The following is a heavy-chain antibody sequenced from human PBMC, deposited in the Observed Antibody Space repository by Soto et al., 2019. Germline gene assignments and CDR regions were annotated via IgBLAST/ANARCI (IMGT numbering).Heavy chain of an antibody. CDR3: ARALFPDVDIYAMDV. D-gene: IGHD2-2*03. J-gene: IGHJ6*02. V-gene: IGHV3-33*01. CDR1: GFTFSDHA. CDR2: IWNDGSNK. Sequence: VGSLRISCAGSGFTFSDHAMHWVRQAPGKGREWLAIIWNDGSNKFYAGSVKGRFAISRDNSKNTVYLQMNTLSAEDTAVYYCARALFPDVDIYAMDVWGQGTTVTVSS.